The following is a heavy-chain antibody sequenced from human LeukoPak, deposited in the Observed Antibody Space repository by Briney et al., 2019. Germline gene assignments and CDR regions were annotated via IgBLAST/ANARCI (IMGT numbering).Heavy chain of an antibody. CDR3: AKDGLGRNYFDY. Sequence: GRSLRLSCAASGFTFDDYAMHWVRQAPGKGLEWVSGISGSGGSTYYADSVKGRFTISRDNSKNTLYLQMNSLRAEDTAVYYCAKDGLGRNYFDYWGQGTLVTVSS. CDR1: GFTFDDYA. CDR2: ISGSGGST. D-gene: IGHD3-10*01. J-gene: IGHJ4*02. V-gene: IGHV3-23*01.